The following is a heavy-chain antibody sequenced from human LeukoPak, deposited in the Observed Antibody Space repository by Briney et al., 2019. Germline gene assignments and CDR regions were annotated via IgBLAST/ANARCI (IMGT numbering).Heavy chain of an antibody. CDR1: GGTFSSYA. CDR3: AREGVGSSWSPPYYYYYYMDV. Sequence: SVKVSCKASGGTFSSYAISWVRQAPGQGLEWMGGIIPIFGTANYAQKFQGRVTITADESTSTAYMELSSLTSEDTAVYYCAREGVGSSWSPPYYYYYYMDVWGKGTTVTVSS. CDR2: IIPIFGTA. V-gene: IGHV1-69*13. J-gene: IGHJ6*03. D-gene: IGHD6-13*01.